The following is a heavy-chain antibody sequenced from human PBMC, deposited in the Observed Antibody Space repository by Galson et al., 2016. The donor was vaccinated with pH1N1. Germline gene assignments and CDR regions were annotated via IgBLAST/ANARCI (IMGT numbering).Heavy chain of an antibody. CDR1: GFSLSTVGMR. V-gene: IGHV2-70*04. D-gene: IGHD3-22*01. CDR3: ARNYYESSGIYVSLDY. Sequence: PALVKPTQTLTLTCTFSGFSLSTVGMRVSWIRQPPGKALEWLARMDWDDDKAYKTSLKNRLTISKDSSKNQVVLTMTNMDPVDTAMYYCARNYYESSGIYVSLDYWGQGTLVTVSS. J-gene: IGHJ4*02. CDR2: MDWDDDK.